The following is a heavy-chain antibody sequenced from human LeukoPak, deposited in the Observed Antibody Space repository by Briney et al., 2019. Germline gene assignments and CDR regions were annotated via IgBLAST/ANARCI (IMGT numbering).Heavy chain of an antibody. Sequence: SETLSLTCAVYGGSFSGYYWSWIRQPPGKGLKWIGEINHSGSTNYNPSLKSRVTISVDTSKNQFSLKLSSVTAADTAVYYCARDHGSGSYYYYFDYWGQGTLVTVSS. D-gene: IGHD3-10*01. CDR3: ARDHGSGSYYYYFDY. CDR1: GGSFSGYY. J-gene: IGHJ4*02. CDR2: INHSGST. V-gene: IGHV4-34*01.